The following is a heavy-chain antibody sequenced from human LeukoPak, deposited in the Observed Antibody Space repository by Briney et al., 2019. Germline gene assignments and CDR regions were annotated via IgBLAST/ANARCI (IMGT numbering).Heavy chain of an antibody. J-gene: IGHJ4*02. CDR2: IYHSGST. V-gene: IGHV4-4*02. CDR1: GGSISSSNW. Sequence: SETLSLTCAVSGGSISSSNWWSWVRQPPGKGLEWIGEIYHSGSTNYNPSLTSRVTISVDKSKNQFSLKLSSVTAADTAVYYCARVAAGTAYYFDYWGQGTLVTVSS. CDR3: ARVAAGTAYYFDY. D-gene: IGHD6-13*01.